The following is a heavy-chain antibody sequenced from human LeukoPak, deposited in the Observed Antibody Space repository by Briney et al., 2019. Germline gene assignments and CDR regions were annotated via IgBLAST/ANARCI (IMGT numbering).Heavy chain of an antibody. CDR3: AREGYSSDWSYYYDSSGFFDY. CDR2: IVPIFGTA. V-gene: IGHV1-69*13. J-gene: IGHJ4*02. D-gene: IGHD3-22*01. CDR1: GGTFSSYA. Sequence: ASVKVSCKASGGTFSSYAISWVRQAPGQGLEWMGGIVPIFGTANYAQKFQGRVTITADESTSTAYMELSGLRSEDTAVYYCAREGYSSDWSYYYDSSGFFDYWGQGTLVTVSS.